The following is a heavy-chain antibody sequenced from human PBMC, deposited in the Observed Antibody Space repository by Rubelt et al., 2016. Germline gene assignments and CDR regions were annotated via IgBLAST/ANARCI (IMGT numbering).Heavy chain of an antibody. D-gene: IGHD3-10*01. CDR3: ARGVRGGPPRFDP. V-gene: IGHV1-69*01. J-gene: IGHJ5*02. Sequence: QVQLVQSGAEVKKPGSSVKVSCKASGGTFSSYAISWVRQAPGQGLEWMGGIIPIFGTANYAQKFQGRFTITAYESPSTAYMGLSSLRSDDTAGYYCARGVRGGPPRFDPWGQGTLVTVSS. CDR2: IIPIFGTA. CDR1: GGTFSSYA.